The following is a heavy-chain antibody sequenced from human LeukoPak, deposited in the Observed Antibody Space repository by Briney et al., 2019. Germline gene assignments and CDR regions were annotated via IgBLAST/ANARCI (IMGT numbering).Heavy chain of an antibody. D-gene: IGHD2-21*02. CDR3: ARDRKYCGGDCYSGYFDY. J-gene: IGHJ4*02. V-gene: IGHV1-46*01. Sequence: WASVKVSCKASGYTFTSYYMHWVRQAPGQGLEWMGIINPSGGSTSYAQKFRGRVTMTRDTSTSTVYMELSSLRSEDTAVYYCARDRKYCGGDCYSGYFDYWGQGTLVTVSS. CDR1: GYTFTSYY. CDR2: INPSGGST.